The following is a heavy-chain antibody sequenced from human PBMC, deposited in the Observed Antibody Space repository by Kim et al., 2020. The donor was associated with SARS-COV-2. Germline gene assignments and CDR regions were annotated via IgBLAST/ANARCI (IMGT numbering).Heavy chain of an antibody. CDR1: GGSISSGGYY. Sequence: SETLSLTCTVSGGSISSGGYYWSWIRQHPGKGLEWIGYIYYSGSTYYNPSLKSRVTISVDTSKNQFSLKLSSVTAADTAVYYCARAIIWFGRPGQPGTPNWFDPWGQGTLVTVSS. J-gene: IGHJ5*02. CDR3: ARAIIWFGRPGQPGTPNWFDP. V-gene: IGHV4-31*03. CDR2: IYYSGST. D-gene: IGHD3-10*01.